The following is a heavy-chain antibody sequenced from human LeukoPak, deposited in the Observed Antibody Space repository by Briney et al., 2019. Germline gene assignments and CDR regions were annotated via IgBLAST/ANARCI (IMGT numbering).Heavy chain of an antibody. V-gene: IGHV1-69*05. CDR2: IIPIFGTA. CDR1: RGTFSSYA. Sequence: ASVTVSCTASRGTFSSYAISWVRQAPGQGIEWMGGIIPIFGTANYAQKFQGRVTITTDESTSTAYMELSSLRSEDTAVYYCARGDYYYYMDVWGKGTTVTVSS. J-gene: IGHJ6*03. CDR3: ARGDYYYYMDV.